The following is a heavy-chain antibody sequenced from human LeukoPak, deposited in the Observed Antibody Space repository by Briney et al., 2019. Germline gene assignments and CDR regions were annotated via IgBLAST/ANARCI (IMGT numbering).Heavy chain of an antibody. Sequence: PGESLRLSCAVSGFTFSNYGMHWVRQAPDKGLEWVAFIRYDGSHKYYADSVRGRFTISRDNSKNTLYLQMSSLRADDTAVFYCAKVSGYYKGYFDYWGQGTLVTVSS. CDR3: AKVSGYYKGYFDY. CDR2: IRYDGSHK. D-gene: IGHD3-22*01. CDR1: GFTFSNYG. J-gene: IGHJ4*02. V-gene: IGHV3-30*02.